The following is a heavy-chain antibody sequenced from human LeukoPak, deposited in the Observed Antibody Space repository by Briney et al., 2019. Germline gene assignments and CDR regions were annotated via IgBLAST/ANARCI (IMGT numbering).Heavy chain of an antibody. CDR1: GGSISSSNW. J-gene: IGHJ6*02. V-gene: IGHV4-4*02. CDR2: IYHSGST. D-gene: IGHD3-10*01. Sequence: SETLSLTCAVSGGSISSSNWWSWVRQPPGKGLEWIGEIYHSGSTNYNPTLKSRVTISVDKSKNQFSLKLSSVTAADTAVYYCARSDYYGSGRRSFDVWGQGTTVTVSS. CDR3: ARSDYYGSGRRSFDV.